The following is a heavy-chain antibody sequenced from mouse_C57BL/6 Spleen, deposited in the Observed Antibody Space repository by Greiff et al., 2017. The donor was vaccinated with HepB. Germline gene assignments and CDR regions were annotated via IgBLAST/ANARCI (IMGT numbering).Heavy chain of an antibody. J-gene: IGHJ2*01. V-gene: IGHV1-64*01. CDR2: IHPNSGST. CDR3: ARFNYGSSYEEDY. CDR1: GYTFTSYW. Sequence: QVQLQQPGAELVKPGASVKLSCKASGYTFTSYWMHWVKQRPGQGLEWIGMIHPNSGSTNYNEKFKSKATLTVDKSSSTAYMQLSSLTSEDSAVYYCARFNYGSSYEEDYWGQGTTLTVSS. D-gene: IGHD1-1*01.